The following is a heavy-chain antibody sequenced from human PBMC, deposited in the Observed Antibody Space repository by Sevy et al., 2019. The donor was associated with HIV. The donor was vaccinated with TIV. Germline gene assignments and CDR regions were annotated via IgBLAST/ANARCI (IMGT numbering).Heavy chain of an antibody. Sequence: SDTLSLTCAISVGSISGHYWGWIRQPPGKGLEWIAYIYDSGSSNYNPSLSGRVTISVDTSKNQFSLRLSSVTAADTAVYYCARGGALTYYDTTGFQNYFDSWGPGTLVTVSS. V-gene: IGHV4-59*11. CDR3: ARGGALTYYDTTGFQNYFDS. D-gene: IGHD3-22*01. CDR1: VGSISGHY. J-gene: IGHJ4*02. CDR2: IYDSGSS.